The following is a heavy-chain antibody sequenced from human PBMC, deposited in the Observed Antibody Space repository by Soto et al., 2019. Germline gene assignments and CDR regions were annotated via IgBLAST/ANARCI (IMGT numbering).Heavy chain of an antibody. CDR1: GFTFSDSD. Sequence: EVQLLESGGGLLQPGGSLRLSCAASGFTFSDSDMSWVRQAPGKGLEWVSDIRARDGNTHYADSVKGRFTISRDNSKNTLFLQMDSLTADDTAVYYCAKTEGRLWSLYFQYWGQGTLVTVSS. V-gene: IGHV3-23*01. D-gene: IGHD1-1*01. CDR2: IRARDGNT. J-gene: IGHJ4*02. CDR3: AKTEGRLWSLYFQY.